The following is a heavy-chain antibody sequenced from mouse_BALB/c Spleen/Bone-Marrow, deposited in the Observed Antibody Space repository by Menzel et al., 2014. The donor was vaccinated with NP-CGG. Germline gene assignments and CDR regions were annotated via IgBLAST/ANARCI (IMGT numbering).Heavy chain of an antibody. V-gene: IGHV14-3*02. CDR1: GFNIKDTY. J-gene: IGHJ4*01. CDR2: IDPANGNI. Sequence: EVQLQQSGAELVKPGASVKLSCTASGFNIKDTYMHWVKQRPEQGLEWIERIDPANGNIKYDPKFQGKATITADTSSNTAYLNLSRLASADVAVYSCSRGQDYWGQGTLVIVSS. CDR3: SRGQDY.